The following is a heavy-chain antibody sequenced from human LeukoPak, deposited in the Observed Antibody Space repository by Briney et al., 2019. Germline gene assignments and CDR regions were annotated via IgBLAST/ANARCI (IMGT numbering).Heavy chain of an antibody. J-gene: IGHJ4*02. V-gene: IGHV3-23*01. CDR1: GFTFSSYA. CDR3: AKDSVVVAATTKIFDY. D-gene: IGHD2-15*01. Sequence: GGSLRLSCAASGFTFSSYAMSWVRQAPGKGLEWVSAISGSGGSIYYADSVKGRFTISRDNSKNTLYLQMNSLRAEDTAVYYCAKDSVVVAATTKIFDYWGQGTLVTVSS. CDR2: ISGSGGSI.